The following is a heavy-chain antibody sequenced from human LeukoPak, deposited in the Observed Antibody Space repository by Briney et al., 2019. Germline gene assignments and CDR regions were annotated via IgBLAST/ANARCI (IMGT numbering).Heavy chain of an antibody. CDR2: ISPSGGSS. CDR1: GYTFSSYG. Sequence: ASVKVSCKASGYTFSSYGINWVRQAPGQGLEWMGIISPSGGSSSCAQKFQGRVTMTRDKSTSTVYMELSRLRSEDTAVYYCARVSEETGSDYWGQGTLVTVSS. V-gene: IGHV1-46*01. J-gene: IGHJ4*02. CDR3: ARVSEETGSDY. D-gene: IGHD3-10*01.